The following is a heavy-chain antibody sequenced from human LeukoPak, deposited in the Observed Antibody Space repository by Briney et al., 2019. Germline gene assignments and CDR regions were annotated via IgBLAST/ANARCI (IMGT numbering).Heavy chain of an antibody. CDR2: IYYSGST. D-gene: IGHD6-19*01. CDR1: GGSISSSSYY. V-gene: IGHV4-39*07. Sequence: PSETLSLTCTVSGGSISSSSYYWGWIRQPPGKGLEWIGSIYYSGSTYYNPSLKSRVTISVDTSKNQFSLKLSSVTAADTAVYYCAREEPGSVAAFDYWGQGTLVTVSS. J-gene: IGHJ4*02. CDR3: AREEPGSVAAFDY.